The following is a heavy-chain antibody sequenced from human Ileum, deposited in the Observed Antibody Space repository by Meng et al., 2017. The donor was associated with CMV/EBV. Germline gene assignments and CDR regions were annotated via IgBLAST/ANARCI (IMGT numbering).Heavy chain of an antibody. V-gene: IGHV4-39*07. CDR2: INYTGST. CDR3: ARNSKGAFDI. Sequence: GSLRLSCSVSGGSISSSGSYWGWIRQPPGKGLEWIGRINYTGSTNYNTSLKSRVTISVDTSKNQFSLKLSSVTAADTAAYYCARNSKGAFDIWGQGTRVTVSS. CDR1: GGSISSSGSY. D-gene: IGHD2-21*01. J-gene: IGHJ3*02.